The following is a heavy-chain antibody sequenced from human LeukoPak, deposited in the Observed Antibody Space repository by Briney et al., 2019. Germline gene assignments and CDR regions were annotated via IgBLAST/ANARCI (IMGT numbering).Heavy chain of an antibody. V-gene: IGHV4-59*01. J-gene: IGHJ4*02. CDR1: GGSISSYY. D-gene: IGHD3-22*01. CDR3: AREGAAYDSSGYNIGDYFDY. Sequence: PSETLSLTCTVSGGSISSYYWIWIRQPPGKGLEWFGYIYYSGSTNYNPSLKSRVTISVDTSKNQFSLKLSSVTAADTAVYYCAREGAAYDSSGYNIGDYFDYWGQGTLVTVSS. CDR2: IYYSGST.